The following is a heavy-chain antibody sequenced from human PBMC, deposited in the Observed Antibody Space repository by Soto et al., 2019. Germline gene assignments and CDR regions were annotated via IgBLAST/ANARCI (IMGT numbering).Heavy chain of an antibody. Sequence: ASVKVSCKASGYTFTGYYMHWVRQAPGQGLEWMGWINPNSGGTNYARKFQGWVTMTRDTSISTAYMELSRLRSDDTAVYYCARTRVRLHLGELSLDAFDIWGQGTMVTVSS. CDR1: GYTFTGYY. J-gene: IGHJ3*02. D-gene: IGHD3-16*02. CDR2: INPNSGGT. V-gene: IGHV1-2*04. CDR3: ARTRVRLHLGELSLDAFDI.